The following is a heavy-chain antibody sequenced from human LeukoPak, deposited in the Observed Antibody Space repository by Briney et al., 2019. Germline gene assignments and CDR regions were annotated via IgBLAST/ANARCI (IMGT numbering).Heavy chain of an antibody. CDR1: GYTFTSYG. Sequence: SVKVSCKASGYTFTSYGISWVRQAPGQGLEWMGRIIPILGIANYAQKFQGRVTITADKSTSTAYMELSSLRSEDTAVYYCAREEGDDYGGNSIIYYYYGMNVWGQGTTVTVSS. D-gene: IGHD4-23*01. CDR3: AREEGDDYGGNSIIYYYYGMNV. V-gene: IGHV1-69*04. CDR2: IIPILGIA. J-gene: IGHJ6*02.